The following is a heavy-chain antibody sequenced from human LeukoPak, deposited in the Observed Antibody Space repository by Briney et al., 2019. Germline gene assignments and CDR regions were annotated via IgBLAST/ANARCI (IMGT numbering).Heavy chain of an antibody. D-gene: IGHD3-10*01. CDR3: ASYYYGSGSYPDY. CDR1: GGSFTIYY. Sequence: SETLSLTCGVYGGSFTIYYCRWIRQPPGKGLEWIGEINHNGSTKYNPSLKSRVIISVDTSKNQFSLKLSSVTAADTAVYYCASYYYGSGSYPDYWGQGTLVTVSS. J-gene: IGHJ4*02. V-gene: IGHV4-34*01. CDR2: INHNGST.